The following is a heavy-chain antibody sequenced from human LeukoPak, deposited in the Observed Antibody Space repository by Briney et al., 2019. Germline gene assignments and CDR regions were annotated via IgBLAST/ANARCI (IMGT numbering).Heavy chain of an antibody. CDR2: IYSGGST. CDR3: ARGPAYYYYYYMDA. CDR1: GFTVSSNY. V-gene: IGHV3-53*01. J-gene: IGHJ6*03. Sequence: GGSLRLSCAASGFTVSSNYMSWVRQAPGKGLEWVSVIYSGGSTYYADSVKGRFTISRDNFKNTLYLQMNSLRAEDTAVYYCARGPAYYYYYYMDAWGKGTTVTVSS.